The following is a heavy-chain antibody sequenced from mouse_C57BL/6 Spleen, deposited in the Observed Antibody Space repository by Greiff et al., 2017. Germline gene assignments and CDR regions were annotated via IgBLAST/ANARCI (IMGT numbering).Heavy chain of an antibody. V-gene: IGHV1-81*01. Sequence: LQESGAELARPGASVKLSCKASGYTFPSYGISWVKQRTGPGLEWIGEIYPRSGNTYYTEKFKGKATLTADKSSSTAYMELRSLTSEDSAVYFCARRDYGSGFDYWGQGTTLTVSS. CDR1: GYTFPSYG. J-gene: IGHJ2*01. CDR2: IYPRSGNT. CDR3: ARRDYGSGFDY. D-gene: IGHD1-1*01.